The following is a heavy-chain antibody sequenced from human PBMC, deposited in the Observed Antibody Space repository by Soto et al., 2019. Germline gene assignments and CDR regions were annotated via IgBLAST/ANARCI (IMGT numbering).Heavy chain of an antibody. J-gene: IGHJ6*02. Sequence: GASVKVSCKASGGTFSSYAISWVRQAPGQGLEWMGGIIPIFGTANYAQKFQGRVTITADESTSTAYMELSSLRSEDTAVYYCARAARYSSSPGGMDVWGQGTTVTVSS. V-gene: IGHV1-69*13. CDR3: ARAARYSSSPGGMDV. D-gene: IGHD6-13*01. CDR2: IIPIFGTA. CDR1: GGTFSSYA.